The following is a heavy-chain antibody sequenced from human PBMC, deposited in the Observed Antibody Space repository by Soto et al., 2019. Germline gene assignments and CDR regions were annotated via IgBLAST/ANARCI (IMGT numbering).Heavy chain of an antibody. CDR2: INHSGST. Sequence: QVQLQQWGAGLLKPSETLSLTCAFYGGSFSGYYWSWIRQPPGKGLEWIGEINHSGSTNYNPSLKSRVTISVDTSKNQFSLKLSSVTAADTAVYYCARVLFYYYDSSSPIDYWGQGTLVTVSS. J-gene: IGHJ4*02. CDR3: ARVLFYYYDSSSPIDY. V-gene: IGHV4-34*01. CDR1: GGSFSGYY. D-gene: IGHD3-22*01.